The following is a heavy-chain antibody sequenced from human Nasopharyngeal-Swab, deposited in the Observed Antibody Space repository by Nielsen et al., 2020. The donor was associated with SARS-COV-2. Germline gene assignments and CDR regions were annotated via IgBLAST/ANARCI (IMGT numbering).Heavy chain of an antibody. V-gene: IGHV4-39*01. CDR1: GGSISSSSYY. D-gene: IGHD3-22*01. CDR3: ARVGYYDSSGYSYYFDY. CDR2: IYYSGST. Sequence: SETLSLTCTVSGGSISSSSYYWGWIRQPPGKGLEWIGSIYYSGSTYYNPSLKSRVTISVDTSKNQFSLKLSSVTAADTAVYYGARVGYYDSSGYSYYFDYWGQGTLVTVSS. J-gene: IGHJ4*02.